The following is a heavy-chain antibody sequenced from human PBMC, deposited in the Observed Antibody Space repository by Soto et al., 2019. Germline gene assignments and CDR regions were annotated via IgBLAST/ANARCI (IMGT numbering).Heavy chain of an antibody. J-gene: IGHJ4*02. V-gene: IGHV4-59*01. CDR2: IYYSGST. D-gene: IGHD3-3*01. Sequence: TLSLTCTVSGGSISSYYWSWIRQPPGKGLEWIGYIYYSGSTNYNPSLKSRVTISVDTSKNQFSLKLSSVTAADTAVYYCARGRSGRGTDFWSGYSYYFDYCGQGTLVTVSS. CDR1: GGSISSYY. CDR3: ARGRSGRGTDFWSGYSYYFDY.